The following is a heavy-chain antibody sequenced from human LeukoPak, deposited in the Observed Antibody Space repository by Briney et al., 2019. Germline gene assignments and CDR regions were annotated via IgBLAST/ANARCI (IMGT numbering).Heavy chain of an antibody. V-gene: IGHV4-31*03. Sequence: QASETLSLTCTVSGGPISSGGYYWSWIRQHPGKGLEWIGYIYYSGSTYYNPSLKSRVTISVDTSKNQFSLKLSSVTAADTAVYYCARDAPAAPYYMDAWGKGTTVTVSS. D-gene: IGHD2-2*01. CDR2: IYYSGST. CDR1: GGPISSGGYY. CDR3: ARDAPAAPYYMDA. J-gene: IGHJ6*03.